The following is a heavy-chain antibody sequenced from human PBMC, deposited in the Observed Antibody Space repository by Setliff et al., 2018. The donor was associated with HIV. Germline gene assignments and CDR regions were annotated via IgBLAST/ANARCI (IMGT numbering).Heavy chain of an antibody. V-gene: IGHV4-61*05. CDR1: GGSISSGNYY. Sequence: SETLSLTCTVSGGSISSGNYYWGWIRQPPEKGLEWIGRIYTSGNTNYNPSTNYNPSLKSRIPISLETSRNQFSLRLTSVTAADSAVYYCARTREYRFGFGLGQFDPWGQGTLVTVSS. J-gene: IGHJ5*01. D-gene: IGHD3-16*01. CDR3: ARTREYRFGFGLGQFDP. CDR2: IYTSGNT.